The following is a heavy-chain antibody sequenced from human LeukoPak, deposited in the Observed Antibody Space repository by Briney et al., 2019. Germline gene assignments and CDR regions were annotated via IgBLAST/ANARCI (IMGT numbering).Heavy chain of an antibody. V-gene: IGHV3-21*01. CDR3: ARAGYCSGGSCYTHPFDY. CDR2: ISSSSSYI. J-gene: IGHJ4*02. Sequence: PGGSLRLSCAASGFTFSSYSMNWVRQAPGKGLEWVSSISSSSSYIYYADSVKGRFTISRDNAKNSLYLQMNSRRAEDTAVYYCARAGYCSGGSCYTHPFDYWGQGTLVTVSS. CDR1: GFTFSSYS. D-gene: IGHD2-15*01.